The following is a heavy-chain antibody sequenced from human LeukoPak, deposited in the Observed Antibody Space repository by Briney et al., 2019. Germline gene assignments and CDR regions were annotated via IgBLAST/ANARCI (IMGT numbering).Heavy chain of an antibody. J-gene: IGHJ4*02. CDR3: VKDQAGVGDY. CDR1: GFTFSSYA. V-gene: IGHV3-64D*06. D-gene: IGHD3-3*01. Sequence: GGSLRLSCSASGFTFSSYAIHWVRQVPGKGPEYVSGINYDGGSTYDADPVKGRFTISRDNSKNKVYLQMSSLRADDTAVYYCVKDQAGVGDYWGQGTLVTVSS. CDR2: INYDGGST.